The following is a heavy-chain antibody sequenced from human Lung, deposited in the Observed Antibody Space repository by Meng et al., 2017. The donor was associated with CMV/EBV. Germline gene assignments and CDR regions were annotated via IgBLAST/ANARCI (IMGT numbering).Heavy chain of an antibody. CDR1: GYSISSGYY. CDR3: ARDNWNYDQKLFDY. D-gene: IGHD1-7*01. V-gene: IGHV4-38-2*02. Sequence: SETLSLXXTVSGYSISSGYYWGWIRQPPGKGLEWIGSIYHSGSTYYNPSLKSRVTISVDTSKNQFSLKLSSVTAADTAVYYCARDNWNYDQKLFDYWGQGKXVNGAS. J-gene: IGHJ4*02. CDR2: IYHSGST.